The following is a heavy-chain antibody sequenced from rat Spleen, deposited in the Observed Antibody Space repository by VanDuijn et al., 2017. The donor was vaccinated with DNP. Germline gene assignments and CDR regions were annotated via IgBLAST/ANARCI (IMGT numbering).Heavy chain of an antibody. CDR1: GFNFNDYW. V-gene: IGHV4-2*01. CDR2: INKDSSTI. Sequence: EVKLVESGGRLVQPGRSLKLSCAASGFNFNDYWMGWVRQAPGKGLEWIGQINKDSSTITYIPSLKDKFTISRDNAQNTLYLQMSKLGSEDTAIYYCARATTEGLDYWGQGVMVTVSS. CDR3: ARATTEGLDY. D-gene: IGHD1-11*01. J-gene: IGHJ2*01.